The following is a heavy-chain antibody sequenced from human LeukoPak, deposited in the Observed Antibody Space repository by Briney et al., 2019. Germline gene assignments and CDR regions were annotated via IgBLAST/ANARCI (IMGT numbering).Heavy chain of an antibody. D-gene: IGHD5-12*01. CDR2: TNSGGTST. Sequence: GGSLRLSCATSGFPFSDFSMSWVRQAPGKGLEWISTTNSGGTSTYYAESVKGRFTISRDNSKNTLYLQMSSLRVEDTAVYYCARDSRGYVADYWGQGTLVTVSS. CDR3: ARDSRGYVADY. CDR1: GFPFSDFS. V-gene: IGHV3-23*01. J-gene: IGHJ4*02.